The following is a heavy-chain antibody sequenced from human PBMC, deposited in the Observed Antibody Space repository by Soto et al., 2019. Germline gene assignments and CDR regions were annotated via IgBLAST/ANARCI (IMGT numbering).Heavy chain of an antibody. CDR2: ISYDGSNK. J-gene: IGHJ3*02. CDR1: GFTFSSYG. V-gene: IGHV3-30*18. Sequence: PGGSLRLSCAASGFTFSSYGMHWVRQAPGKGLEWVAVISYDGSNKYYADSVKGRFTISRDNSKNTLYLQMNSLRAEDTAVYYCAKSVLRFPTDIWGQGTMVTVSS. D-gene: IGHD3-3*01. CDR3: AKSVLRFPTDI.